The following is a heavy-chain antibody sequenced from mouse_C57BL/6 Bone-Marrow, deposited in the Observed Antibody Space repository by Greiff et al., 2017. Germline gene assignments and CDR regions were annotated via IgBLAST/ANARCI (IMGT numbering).Heavy chain of an antibody. D-gene: IGHD1-1*01. CDR2: IHPNSGST. CDR1: GYTFTSYW. J-gene: IGHJ1*03. CDR3: AREGNYYGSSYGYFDV. Sequence: QVQLQQPGAELVKPGASVKLSCKASGYTFTSYWMHWVKQRPGQGLEWIGMIHPNSGSTNYNEKFKSKATLTVDKSSSTAYMQLSSLTSEDSAVYYCAREGNYYGSSYGYFDVWGTWTTVTVSS. V-gene: IGHV1-64*01.